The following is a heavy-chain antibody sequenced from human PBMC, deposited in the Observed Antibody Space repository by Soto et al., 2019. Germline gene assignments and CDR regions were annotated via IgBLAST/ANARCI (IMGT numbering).Heavy chain of an antibody. D-gene: IGHD1-1*01. V-gene: IGHV1-18*01. CDR1: GYTFTSYG. CDR3: ARGRYGDY. J-gene: IGHJ4*02. CDR2: ISAHNGNT. Sequence: QVHLVQSGAEVKKPGASVKVSCKASGYTFTSYGITWVRQAPGQGLEWMGWISAHNGNTDYAQKLQGRVIVPRDTSTSTAYMELRNLISDDTAVYSCARGRYGDYWGQGALVTVAS.